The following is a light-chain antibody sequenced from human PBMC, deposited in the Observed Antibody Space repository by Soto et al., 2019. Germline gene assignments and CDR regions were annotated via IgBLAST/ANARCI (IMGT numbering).Light chain of an antibody. Sequence: EIVMTQSPCTLSVSPGEGATLSCRASQSVSGNLAWYQQKPGQAPRLLVYGASTRATDIPARFSGSGSGTEFTLTISSLQSEDFAVYYCQQYTNWPLTFGGGTKVDIK. CDR2: GAS. V-gene: IGKV3-15*01. CDR1: QSVSGN. CDR3: QQYTNWPLT. J-gene: IGKJ4*01.